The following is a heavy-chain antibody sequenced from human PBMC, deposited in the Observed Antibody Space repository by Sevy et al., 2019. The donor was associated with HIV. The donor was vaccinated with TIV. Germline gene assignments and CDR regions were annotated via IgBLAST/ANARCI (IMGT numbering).Heavy chain of an antibody. CDR1: GGSISSYY. CDR2: IYYSGST. CDR3: ARRGSSGVYYFDY. Sequence: SETLSITCTVSGGSISSYYWSWIRQPPGKGLEWIGYIYYSGSTNYNPSLKSRVTISVDTSKNQFSLKLSSVTAADTAVYYCARRGSSGVYYFDYWGQGTLVTVSS. J-gene: IGHJ4*02. V-gene: IGHV4-59*01. D-gene: IGHD6-19*01.